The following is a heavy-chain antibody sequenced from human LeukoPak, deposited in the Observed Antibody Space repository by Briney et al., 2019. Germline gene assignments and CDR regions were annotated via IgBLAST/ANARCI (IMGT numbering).Heavy chain of an antibody. CDR1: GFTFSGYA. CDR3: ASLDQPDY. CDR2: ISYDGSNK. Sequence: PGGSLRLSCAASGFTFSGYAMHWVRQAPGKGLEWVAVISYDGSNKYYADSVKGRFTISRDNSKNTLYLKMNSLRAEDTAVYYCASLDQPDYGGQEPLVTVPS. V-gene: IGHV3-30-3*01. J-gene: IGHJ4*02.